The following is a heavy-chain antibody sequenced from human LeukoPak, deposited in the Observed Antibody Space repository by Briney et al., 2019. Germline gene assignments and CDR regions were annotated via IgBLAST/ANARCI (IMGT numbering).Heavy chain of an antibody. Sequence: SETLSLTCTVSGYSISSGYYWGWIRQPPGKGLEWIGSIYHSGSTYYNPSLKSRVTISVDTSKNQFSLKLSSVTAADTAVYYCARDRQLVSYYWGQGTLVTVSS. CDR1: GYSISSGYY. CDR2: IYHSGST. D-gene: IGHD6-13*01. CDR3: ARDRQLVSYY. V-gene: IGHV4-38-2*02. J-gene: IGHJ4*02.